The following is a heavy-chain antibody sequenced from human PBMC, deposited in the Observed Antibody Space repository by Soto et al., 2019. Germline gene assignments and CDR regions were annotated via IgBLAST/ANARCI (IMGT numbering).Heavy chain of an antibody. V-gene: IGHV2-26*01. CDR1: GFSLTDTRMG. CDR3: ARALFYSDSDGYYFEFDY. D-gene: IGHD3-22*01. J-gene: IGHJ4*02. CDR2: IISNDDK. Sequence: SGPTLVNPTETLTLTCSVSGFSLTDTRMGVSWIRQAPGKALEWLAHIISNDDKSYSTSLRSRLTISKDTSKSQVVLRMTNMDPVDTGRYYCARALFYSDSDGYYFEFDYWGPGTLVTVSS.